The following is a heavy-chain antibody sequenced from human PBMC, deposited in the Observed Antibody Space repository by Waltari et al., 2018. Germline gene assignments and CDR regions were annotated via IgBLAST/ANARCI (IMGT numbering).Heavy chain of an antibody. CDR2: ISCEGGSR. V-gene: IGHV3-30-3*01. CDR3: ARPRELLGGHDAFGL. CDR1: GFTFSNYA. J-gene: IGHJ3*01. Sequence: QVQLVESGGGVVQPGRSLRLSCAASGFTFSNYAVHWVRQAQGKGLEGGALISCEGGSRLYADSLKGRFTISRDNSKNTLYLQIDSLRTEDTAVYYCARPRELLGGHDAFGLWGQGTMVTVSS. D-gene: IGHD1-26*01.